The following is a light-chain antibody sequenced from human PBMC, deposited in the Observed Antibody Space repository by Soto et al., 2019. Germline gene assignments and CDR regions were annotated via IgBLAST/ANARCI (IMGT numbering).Light chain of an antibody. CDR3: QETYSAHPT. J-gene: IGKJ4*01. CDR2: GAS. Sequence: DIQMTQSPSSLSASVGDRVTITCRASQTISNYLNWYQQKPGKAPKLLIYGASSLQSGVPPRFSGSGSGTDFTLTIRSLQPEDFATYFCQETYSAHPTFGGGTKVEIK. V-gene: IGKV1-39*01. CDR1: QTISNY.